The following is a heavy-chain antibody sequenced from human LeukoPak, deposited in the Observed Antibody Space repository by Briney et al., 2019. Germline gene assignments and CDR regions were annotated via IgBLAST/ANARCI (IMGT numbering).Heavy chain of an antibody. CDR3: GLGGAVAVDWFDP. D-gene: IGHD6-19*01. CDR2: INPSGGST. J-gene: IGHJ5*02. CDR1: GYTFITYY. V-gene: IGHV1-46*01. Sequence: ASVKVSCKASGYTFITYYMHWVRQAPGQGLEWMGIINPSGGSTSYAQKFQGRVTMTRDTSTSTVYMELSSLRSDDTAVYYCGLGGAVAVDWFDPWGQGTLVTVSS.